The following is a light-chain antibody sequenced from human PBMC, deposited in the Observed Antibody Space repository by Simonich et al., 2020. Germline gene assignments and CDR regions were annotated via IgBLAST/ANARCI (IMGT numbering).Light chain of an antibody. CDR2: DVS. V-gene: IGLV2-8*01. J-gene: IGLJ2*01. CDR3: SSYAGSNNLV. CDR1: SSDVGGYNY. Sequence: QSALTQPASVSGSPGQSITISCTGTSSDVGGYNYVSWYKQHPGKAPKLMIYDVSSRPSGVPDRFSGSKSGNTASLTVSGLQAEDEADYYCSSYAGSNNLVFGGGTKLTVL.